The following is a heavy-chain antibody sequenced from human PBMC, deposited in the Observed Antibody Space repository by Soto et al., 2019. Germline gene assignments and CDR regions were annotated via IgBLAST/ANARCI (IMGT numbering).Heavy chain of an antibody. CDR3: AKDYGYALENDAFDI. J-gene: IGHJ3*02. CDR2: ISYDGSNK. D-gene: IGHD2-2*01. Sequence: GGSLRLSCAASGFTFSSYGMHWVRQAPGKGLEWVAVISYDGSNKYYADSVKGRFTISRDNSKNTLYLQMNSLRAEDTAVYYCAKDYGYALENDAFDIWGQGTMVTVSS. V-gene: IGHV3-30*18. CDR1: GFTFSSYG.